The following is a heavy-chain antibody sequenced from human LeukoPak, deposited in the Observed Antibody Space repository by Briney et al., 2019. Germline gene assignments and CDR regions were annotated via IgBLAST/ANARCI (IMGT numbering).Heavy chain of an antibody. CDR1: GYTFTSYD. CDR2: INPRGGST. V-gene: IGHV1-46*01. J-gene: IGHJ4*02. CDR3: ARVGATGATADN. D-gene: IGHD2-21*02. Sequence: ASVKVSCKASGYTFTSYDINWVRQAPGQGPEWMGIINPRGGSTDYAQKFQDRITMTSDTSTSTVYMELKSLKSEDTAVYFCARVGATGATADNWGQGTLVTVSS.